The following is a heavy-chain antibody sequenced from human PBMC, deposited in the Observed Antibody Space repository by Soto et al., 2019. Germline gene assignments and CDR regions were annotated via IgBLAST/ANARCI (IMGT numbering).Heavy chain of an antibody. CDR2: ISYDGSKE. CDR3: QTSLEVGDGDFDY. CDR1: GFTFSHYG. V-gene: IGHV3-30*03. Sequence: VQLVQSGGGVVQPGTSLRLSCAGSGFTFSHYGMHWVRQAPGKGLEWVAVISYDGSKEYYAESVKGRFTISKDNSKNTLYLQLTSLRVEDTAVYYCQTSLEVGDGDFDYWGPGTLVTVSS. D-gene: IGHD1-1*01. J-gene: IGHJ4*02.